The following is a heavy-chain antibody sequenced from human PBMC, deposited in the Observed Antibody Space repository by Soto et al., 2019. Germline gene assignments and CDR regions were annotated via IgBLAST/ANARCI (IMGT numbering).Heavy chain of an antibody. CDR1: GFTFTTYA. D-gene: IGHD2-15*01. J-gene: IGHJ4*02. CDR3: ARDQCFGGGRSCYYFDF. CDR2: ISNDGRGT. V-gene: IGHV3-30*04. Sequence: QVQLVESGGGVVQPGRSLRLSCAASGFTFTTYAIHWVRQAPGKGLEWVAVISNDGRGTYYADSVKGRFTISRDNSKKTLYLQMNCLRSDDTAVYYCARDQCFGGGRSCYYFDFWGQGTLVTVSS.